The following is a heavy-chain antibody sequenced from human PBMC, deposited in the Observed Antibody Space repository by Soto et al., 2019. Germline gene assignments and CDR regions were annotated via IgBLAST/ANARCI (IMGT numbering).Heavy chain of an antibody. V-gene: IGHV4-34*01. D-gene: IGHD1-1*01. CDR1: GGSFSGYY. Sequence: PSETLSLTCAVYGGSFSGYYWSWIRHPPGKGLEWIGEINHSGSTNYNPSLKSRVTISVDTSKNQFSLKLSSVTAADTAVYYCATNLLRGITTGQGAPFDYWGQGTLVTVSS. J-gene: IGHJ4*02. CDR3: ATNLLRGITTGQGAPFDY. CDR2: INHSGST.